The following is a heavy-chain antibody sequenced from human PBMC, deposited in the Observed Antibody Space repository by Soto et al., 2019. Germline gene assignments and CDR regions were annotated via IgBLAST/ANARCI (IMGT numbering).Heavy chain of an antibody. J-gene: IGHJ3*02. CDR2: IYYGGGT. D-gene: IGHD3-22*01. Sequence: NPSETLSLTCTVSGGSISSYYWNWIRQPPGKGLEWIGDIYYGGGTNYNPSLKSRVTLSVDTSKNQFSLKLSSVTAADTAVYFCARDPRLGVVITGTYAFDIWGQGTMVTVSS. V-gene: IGHV4-59*12. CDR1: GGSISSYY. CDR3: ARDPRLGVVITGTYAFDI.